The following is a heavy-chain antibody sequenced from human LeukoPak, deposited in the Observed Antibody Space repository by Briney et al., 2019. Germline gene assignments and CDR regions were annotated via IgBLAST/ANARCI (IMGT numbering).Heavy chain of an antibody. V-gene: IGHV6-1*01. J-gene: IGHJ4*02. CDR1: GDSVSSNGAS. D-gene: IGHD3-3*01. CDR3: GRETDFGVVTN. Sequence: SQTLSLTFAISGDSVSSNGASWNWIRQSPSRGLEWLGRTYYRSQQWHSDYAPSVKGRIALNPDTSKTQFSLQLNSMTPEDTAVYYCGRETDFGVVTNWGQGTLVTVSS. CDR2: TYYRSQQWHS.